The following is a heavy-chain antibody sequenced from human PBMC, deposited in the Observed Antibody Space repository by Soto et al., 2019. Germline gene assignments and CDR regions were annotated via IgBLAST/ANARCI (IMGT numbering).Heavy chain of an antibody. Sequence: QVQLVESGGDVVQPGTSLRLSCVASGFTLSGHAMHWVRQAPGEGLERLAIIAADGSREYYADSVKGRFTISRDNSRNTLHLQLNRLIVEDTAIYYCARDIWSRGPLGLADYWGQGTLVTVSS. CDR3: ARDIWSRGPLGLADY. V-gene: IGHV3-30-3*01. CDR1: GFTLSGHA. J-gene: IGHJ4*02. CDR2: IAADGSRE. D-gene: IGHD3-3*01.